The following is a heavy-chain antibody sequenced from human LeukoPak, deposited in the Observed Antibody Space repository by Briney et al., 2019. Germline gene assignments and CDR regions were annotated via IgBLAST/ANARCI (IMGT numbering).Heavy chain of an antibody. Sequence: ASVKVSCKASGGTFSSYAISWVRQAPGQGLEWMGWISAYNGNTNYAQKLQGRVTMTTDTSTSTAYMELRSLRSDDTAVYYCARDLDDIVVVPAAYGMDVWGQGTTVTVSS. CDR3: ARDLDDIVVVPAAYGMDV. J-gene: IGHJ6*02. CDR1: GGTFSSYA. V-gene: IGHV1-18*01. CDR2: ISAYNGNT. D-gene: IGHD2-2*01.